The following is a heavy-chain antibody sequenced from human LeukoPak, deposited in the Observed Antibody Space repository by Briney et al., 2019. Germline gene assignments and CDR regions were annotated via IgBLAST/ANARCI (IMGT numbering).Heavy chain of an antibody. Sequence: SETLSLTCAVSGGSISSSNWWSWVRQPPGKGLEWIGEIYHSGSTNYNPSLKSRVTISVDTSKNQFSLKLSSVTAADTAVYYCAREGVDYDSRVPRGFDYWGQGTLVTVSS. J-gene: IGHJ4*02. CDR2: IYHSGST. D-gene: IGHD3-22*01. CDR3: AREGVDYDSRVPRGFDY. CDR1: GGSISSSNW. V-gene: IGHV4-4*02.